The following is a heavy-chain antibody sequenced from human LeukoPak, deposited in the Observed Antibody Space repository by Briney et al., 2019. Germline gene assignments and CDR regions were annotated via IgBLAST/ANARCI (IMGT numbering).Heavy chain of an antibody. D-gene: IGHD6-13*01. V-gene: IGHV3-9*01. CDR1: GFTFDDYA. CDR2: ISWNSGSI. CDR3: ATSTRYSSFYWFDP. J-gene: IGHJ5*02. Sequence: GGSLRLSCAASGFTFDDYAMHWVRQAPGKGLEWVSGISWNSGSIGYADSVKGRFTISRDNAKNSLYLQMNSLRAEDTALHYCATSTRYSSFYWFDPWGQGTLVTVSS.